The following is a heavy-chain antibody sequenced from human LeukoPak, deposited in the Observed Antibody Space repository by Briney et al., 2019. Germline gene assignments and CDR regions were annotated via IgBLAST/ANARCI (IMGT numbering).Heavy chain of an antibody. V-gene: IGHV3-64*01. CDR1: GFTFSSHA. D-gene: IGHD4-23*01. CDR3: ARDRTPYYYYGMDV. CDR2: ISTNGGTT. Sequence: PGGSLRLSCAASGFTFSSHAMYWVRQAPGKGLEFVSAISTNGGTTYYANPVKGRFTISRDNSKSTLYLHMGSLRVEDMAVYYCARDRTPYYYYGMDVWGQGTVVTVSS. J-gene: IGHJ6*02.